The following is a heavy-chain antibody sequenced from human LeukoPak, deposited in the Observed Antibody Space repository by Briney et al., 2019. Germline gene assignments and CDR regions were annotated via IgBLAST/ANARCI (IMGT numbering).Heavy chain of an antibody. CDR1: GFTFSSYW. CDR3: ARERWLDLGEFDY. Sequence: GGSLRLSCAASGFTFSSYWMSWVRQAPGKGLEWVANIKQDGSEKYYVDSVKGRFTISRDNAKNSLYLQMNSLRAEDTAVYYCARERWLDLGEFDYWGQGTLATVSS. J-gene: IGHJ4*02. V-gene: IGHV3-7*03. D-gene: IGHD6-19*01. CDR2: IKQDGSEK.